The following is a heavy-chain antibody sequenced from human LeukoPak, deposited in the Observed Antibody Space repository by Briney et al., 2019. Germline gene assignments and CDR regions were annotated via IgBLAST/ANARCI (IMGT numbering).Heavy chain of an antibody. CDR1: GFTFSTYS. J-gene: IGHJ4*02. D-gene: IGHD2-2*01. CDR2: ISSSGSYI. CDR3: ASRACSSTSCYYY. Sequence: GGSLRLSCAASGFTFSTYSMNWVRQAPGKGLEWVSSISSSGSYIYYADSVKGRFTISRDNAKNTLYLQMNSLRAEDTAVYYCASRACSSTSCYYYWGQGTLVTVSS. V-gene: IGHV3-21*01.